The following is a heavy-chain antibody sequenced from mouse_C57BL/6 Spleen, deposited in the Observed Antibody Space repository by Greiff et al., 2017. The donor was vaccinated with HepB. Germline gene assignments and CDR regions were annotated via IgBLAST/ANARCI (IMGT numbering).Heavy chain of an antibody. CDR3: ARGGWDEDWFAY. Sequence: QVQLQQPGAELVMPGASVKLSCKASGYTFTSYWMHWVKQRPGQGLEWIGEIDPSDSYTNYNQKFKGKSTLTVDKSSSTAYMQLSSLTSEDSAVYYCARGGWDEDWFAYWGQGTLVTVSA. J-gene: IGHJ3*01. CDR2: IDPSDSYT. V-gene: IGHV1-69*01. CDR1: GYTFTSYW. D-gene: IGHD4-1*01.